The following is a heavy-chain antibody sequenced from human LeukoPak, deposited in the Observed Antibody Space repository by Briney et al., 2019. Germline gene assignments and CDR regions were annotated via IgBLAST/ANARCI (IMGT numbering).Heavy chain of an antibody. V-gene: IGHV1-18*01. Sequence: GASVKVSCKASGYTFTSYGISWVRQAPGQGLEWMGWISAYNDNTNYAQKLQGRVTMTTDTSTSTAYMELRSLRSDDTAVYYCARYGYDFWSGYREPFDYWGQGTLVTVSS. CDR2: ISAYNDNT. CDR3: ARYGYDFWSGYREPFDY. CDR1: GYTFTSYG. D-gene: IGHD3-3*01. J-gene: IGHJ4*02.